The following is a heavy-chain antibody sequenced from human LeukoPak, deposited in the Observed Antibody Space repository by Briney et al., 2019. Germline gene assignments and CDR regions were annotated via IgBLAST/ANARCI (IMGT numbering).Heavy chain of an antibody. Sequence: PGGSLRLSCAASGFTVKDNFMSWVRQAPGKGLEWVSAISGSGGSTYYADSVKGRFTISRDNSKNTLYLQMNSLRAEDTAVYYCAKDTYYYDSSGPYWGQGTLVTVSS. CDR3: AKDTYYYDSSGPY. J-gene: IGHJ4*02. V-gene: IGHV3-23*01. CDR2: ISGSGGST. D-gene: IGHD3-22*01. CDR1: GFTVKDNF.